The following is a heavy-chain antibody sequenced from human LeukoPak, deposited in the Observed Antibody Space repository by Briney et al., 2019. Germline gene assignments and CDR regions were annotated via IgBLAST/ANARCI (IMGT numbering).Heavy chain of an antibody. CDR3: AREGDGYNPLGFDY. CDR2: VKQDGSEQ. V-gene: IGHV3-7*01. D-gene: IGHD5-24*01. CDR1: GFSFGSYR. J-gene: IGHJ4*02. Sequence: GGSLRLSCAASGFSFGSYRMTWVRQAPGKGLEWVASVKQDGSEQMYVDSVKGRFTISRDNSKNTLYLQMNSLRAEDTAVYYCAREGDGYNPLGFDYWGQGTLVTVSS.